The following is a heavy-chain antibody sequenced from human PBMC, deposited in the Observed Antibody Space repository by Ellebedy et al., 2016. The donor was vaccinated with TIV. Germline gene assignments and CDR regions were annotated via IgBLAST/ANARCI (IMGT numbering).Heavy chain of an antibody. CDR1: GFPFSNYY. D-gene: IGHD1-1*01. Sequence: GESLKISCAASGFPFSNYYMSWIRQAPGKGLEWVSFITSGGTIYYADSVKGRFTISRDNAKNSLYLHMNSRRAEDTAVYYCARLDWSDVDLRHFYFDYWGQGTQVTVSS. V-gene: IGHV3-11*01. CDR3: ARLDWSDVDLRHFYFDY. J-gene: IGHJ4*02. CDR2: ITSGGTI.